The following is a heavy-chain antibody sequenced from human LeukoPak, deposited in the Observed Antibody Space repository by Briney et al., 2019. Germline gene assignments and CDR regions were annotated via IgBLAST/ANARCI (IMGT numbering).Heavy chain of an antibody. V-gene: IGHV3-23*01. D-gene: IGHD6-19*01. Sequence: HPGGSLRLSCAASGFTFSSYAMSWVRQAPGKGLEWVSAISGSGGSTYYADSVKGRFTISRDNSKNTLYLQMNSLRAEDTAVYYCAKDRPPYSSGWYRMSDYWGQGTLVTVSS. CDR3: AKDRPPYSSGWYRMSDY. CDR2: ISGSGGST. J-gene: IGHJ4*02. CDR1: GFTFSSYA.